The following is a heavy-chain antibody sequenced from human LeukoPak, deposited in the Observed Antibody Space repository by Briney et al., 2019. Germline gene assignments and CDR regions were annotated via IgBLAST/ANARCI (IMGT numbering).Heavy chain of an antibody. D-gene: IGHD3-10*01. J-gene: IGHJ3*02. CDR2: IYTSGST. CDR3: AREGGLLWFGDEPGFDAFDI. CDR1: GGSISSGSYY. V-gene: IGHV4-61*02. Sequence: SQTLSLTCTVSGGSISSGSYYWSWIRQPAGKGLEWIGRIYTSGSTNYNPSLKSRVTMSVDTSKNQFSLKLSSVTAADTAVYYCAREGGLLWFGDEPGFDAFDIWGQGTMVTVSS.